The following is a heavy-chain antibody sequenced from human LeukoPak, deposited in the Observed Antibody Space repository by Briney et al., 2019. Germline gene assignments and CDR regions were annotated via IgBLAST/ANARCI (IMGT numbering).Heavy chain of an antibody. D-gene: IGHD3-16*01. CDR1: GMTFTDTW. J-gene: IGHJ4*02. Sequence: GGSLRLSCAASGMTFTDTWMSWVRQAPGKGLEWVGRIKNNANGGPTEYAAPVKGRFTISRDDSKNTLYLQMNSLKTEDTAVYYCTTDQGEGFDYWGQGTLVTVSS. CDR2: IKNNANGGPT. CDR3: TTDQGEGFDY. V-gene: IGHV3-15*01.